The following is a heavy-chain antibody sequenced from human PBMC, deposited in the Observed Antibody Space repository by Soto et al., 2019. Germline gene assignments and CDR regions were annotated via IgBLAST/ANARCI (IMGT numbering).Heavy chain of an antibody. CDR3: VRDGSLLGLTR. CDR1: GFTFKNYN. CDR2: IGGTDTFT. J-gene: IGHJ4*01. V-gene: IGHV3-21*01. Sequence: EVQLVESGGCLVKPGESLRLSCVASGFTFKNYNMNWVRQAPGKGLEWVSSIGGTDTFTYYADSVKGRFSLSRDNAKSSLFLQMNSMRAEETAVYFCVRDGSLLGLTRWGHGTLVTVSS. D-gene: IGHD3-10*01.